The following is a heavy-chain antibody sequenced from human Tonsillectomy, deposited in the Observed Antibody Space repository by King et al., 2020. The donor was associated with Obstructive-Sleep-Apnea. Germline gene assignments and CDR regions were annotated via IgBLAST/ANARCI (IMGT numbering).Heavy chain of an antibody. J-gene: IGHJ6*02. CDR2: IWYDGSNK. CDR3: ARVIGYCSSTSCYVWGSGMDV. CDR1: GFTFSSYG. Sequence: VQLVQSGGGVVQPGRSLRLSCAASGFTFSSYGMHWVRQAPGKGLEWVAVIWYDGSNKYYADSVKGRFTISRDNSKNTLYLQMNSLRAEDTAVYYCARVIGYCSSTSCYVWGSGMDVWGQGTTVTVSS. D-gene: IGHD2-2*01. V-gene: IGHV3-33*01.